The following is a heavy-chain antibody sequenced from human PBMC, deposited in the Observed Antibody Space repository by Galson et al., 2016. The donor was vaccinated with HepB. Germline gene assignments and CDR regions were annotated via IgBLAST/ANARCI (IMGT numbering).Heavy chain of an antibody. V-gene: IGHV3-23*01. J-gene: IGHJ4*02. CDR1: GFSFSNHA. CDR3: AKEEYFYDASGPIDY. CDR2: VSGSSSNS. D-gene: IGHD3-22*01. Sequence: LRLSCAASGFSFSNHATSWVRQAPGKGLEWVSAVSGSSSNSYHSDSVKGRFTVSRDNSKKTLFLDMSSLRAEDTAIYYCAKEEYFYDASGPIDYWGRGILVTVSS.